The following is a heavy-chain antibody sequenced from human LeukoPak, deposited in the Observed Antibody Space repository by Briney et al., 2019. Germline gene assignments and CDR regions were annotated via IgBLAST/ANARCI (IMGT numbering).Heavy chain of an antibody. CDR1: GGSFSGYY. D-gene: IGHD5-24*01. J-gene: IGHJ4*02. Sequence: PSETLSLTCAVSGGSFSGYYWSWIRQPPGKGLEWIGEINHSGSTNYNPSLKSRVTISVDTSKNQFSLKLSSVTAADTAVYYCARVDRDGYNLFRYWGQGTLVTVSS. V-gene: IGHV4-34*01. CDR2: INHSGST. CDR3: ARVDRDGYNLFRY.